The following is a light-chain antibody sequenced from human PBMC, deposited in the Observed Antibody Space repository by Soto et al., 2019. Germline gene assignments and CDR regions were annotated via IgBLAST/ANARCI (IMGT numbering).Light chain of an antibody. CDR2: GAS. CDR3: QQYGSSRWT. Sequence: EIVWTQSPATLSLSPGERATLSCRASQSVSSYLAWYQQKPGQAPRLLIYGASSRATGIPDRFSGSGSGTDFTLTISRLEPEDFAVYYCQQYGSSRWTFGQGTKVDI. CDR1: QSVSSY. J-gene: IGKJ1*01. V-gene: IGKV3-20*01.